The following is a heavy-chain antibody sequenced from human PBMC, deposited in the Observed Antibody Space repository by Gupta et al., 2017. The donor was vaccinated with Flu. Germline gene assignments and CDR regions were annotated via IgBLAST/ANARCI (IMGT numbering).Heavy chain of an antibody. D-gene: IGHD5-18*01. J-gene: IGHJ6*02. Sequence: QVQLVESGGGVVQPGRSLRLSCAASGFTFSSYGMHCVRPAPGKGLAWVAVMWYDGSNKYYADSVKGRFTISRDNSKNTLYLQMNSLRAEDTAVYYCARDEGDTAMVPYGMDVWGQGTTVTVSS. CDR1: GFTFSSYG. CDR2: MWYDGSNK. CDR3: ARDEGDTAMVPYGMDV. V-gene: IGHV3-33*01.